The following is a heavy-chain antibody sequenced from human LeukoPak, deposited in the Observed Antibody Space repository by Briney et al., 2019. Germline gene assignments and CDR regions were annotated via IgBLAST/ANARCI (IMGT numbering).Heavy chain of an antibody. V-gene: IGHV3-9*01. Sequence: PGRSLRLSCAASGFSFDDYDMHWVRQAPGKGLEWVSGIRWKTGGSDYADSVRGRFTISKDNAKNSLYLQLNSLRVEDTALYYCAKVMGGYGGGFDHWGQGTLVIVSS. CDR3: AKVMGGYGGGFDH. D-gene: IGHD5-12*01. J-gene: IGHJ4*02. CDR1: GFSFDDYD. CDR2: IRWKTGGS.